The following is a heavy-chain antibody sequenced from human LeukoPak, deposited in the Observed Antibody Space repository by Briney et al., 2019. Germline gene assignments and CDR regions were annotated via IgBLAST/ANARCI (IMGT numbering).Heavy chain of an antibody. J-gene: IGHJ3*02. D-gene: IGHD3-10*01. CDR1: GYTFTGYY. CDR2: INPNSGGT. V-gene: IGHV1-2*04. Sequence: GASVKVSCKASGYTFTGYYMHWVRQAPGQGLEWMGWINPNSGGTNYAQKFQGWVTMTRDTSISTAYMELSRLRSDDTAVYYCARDQRRIWFGEGRGTHAFDIWGQGTMVTVSS. CDR3: ARDQRRIWFGEGRGTHAFDI.